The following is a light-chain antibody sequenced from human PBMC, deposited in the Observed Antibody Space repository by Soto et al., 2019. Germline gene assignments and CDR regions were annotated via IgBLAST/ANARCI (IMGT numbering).Light chain of an antibody. CDR2: GAS. J-gene: IGKJ1*01. CDR1: QSVSSSY. V-gene: IGKV3-20*01. CDR3: QQYGSPLT. Sequence: ENVLTQSPSTLSLSPGTRATLSCRASQSVSSSYLAWYQQKPGQAPRLLIYGASSRATGIPDRFSGSGSGTDFTLTISRVEPEDFALYYCQQYGSPLTFGLGTKVDIK.